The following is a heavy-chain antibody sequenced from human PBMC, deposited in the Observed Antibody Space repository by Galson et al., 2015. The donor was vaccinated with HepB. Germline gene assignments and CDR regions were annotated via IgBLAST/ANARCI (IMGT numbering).Heavy chain of an antibody. V-gene: IGHV1-46*01. CDR1: GYTFIRYN. CDR3: ARDSNDWSSDY. Sequence: SVKVSCKASGYTFIRYNMHWVRQAPGQGLEWMGIIKPSGGSASYAQNFQGRVSMTRDTSTSTVYMELSSLRSEDTAVYYCARDSNDWSSDYWGQGTLVTVSS. D-gene: IGHD6-19*01. J-gene: IGHJ4*02. CDR2: IKPSGGSA.